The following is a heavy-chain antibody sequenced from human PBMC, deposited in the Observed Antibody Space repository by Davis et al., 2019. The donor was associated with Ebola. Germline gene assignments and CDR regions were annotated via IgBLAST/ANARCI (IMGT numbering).Heavy chain of an antibody. CDR2: INPNSGGT. CDR1: GYTFTSYD. Sequence: ASVKVSCKASGYTFTSYDINWVRQATGQGLEWMGWINPNSGGTNYAQKFQGWVTMTRDTSISTAYMELSRLRSDDTAVYYCARDPGSGYYYDFDYWGQGTLVTVSS. J-gene: IGHJ4*02. V-gene: IGHV1-2*04. CDR3: ARDPGSGYYYDFDY. D-gene: IGHD3-22*01.